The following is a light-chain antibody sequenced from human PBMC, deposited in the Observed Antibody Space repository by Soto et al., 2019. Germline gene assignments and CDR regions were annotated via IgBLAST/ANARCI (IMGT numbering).Light chain of an antibody. V-gene: IGLV1-40*01. Sequence: QSVLTQPPSVSGAPGQGVTISCTGSSFNIGANYDVHWYQHLPGTGPKLLIYANSSRPSGVPDRVSASKSGSSASLAITGLQAEDEADYYCQSYDARLSAYVFGTGTKVTVL. CDR3: QSYDARLSAYV. CDR1: SFNIGANYD. CDR2: ANS. J-gene: IGLJ1*01.